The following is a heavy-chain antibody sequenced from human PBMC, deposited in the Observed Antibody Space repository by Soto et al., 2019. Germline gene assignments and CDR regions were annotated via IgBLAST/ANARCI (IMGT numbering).Heavy chain of an antibody. J-gene: IGHJ6*02. CDR2: INPNSGGT. CDR3: ASQQLAYYYYGMDV. Sequence: ASVKVSCKASGYTFTGYYMHWVRQAPGQGLEWMGWINPNSGGTNYAQKFQGRVTMTRDTSISTAYMELSRLRSDDTAVYYCASQQLAYYYYGMDVWGQGITVTVSS. CDR1: GYTFTGYY. D-gene: IGHD6-13*01. V-gene: IGHV1-2*02.